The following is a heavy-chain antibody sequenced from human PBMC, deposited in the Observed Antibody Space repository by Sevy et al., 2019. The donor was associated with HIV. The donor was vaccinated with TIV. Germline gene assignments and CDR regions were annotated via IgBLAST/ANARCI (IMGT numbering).Heavy chain of an antibody. CDR2: INSDGSST. CDR1: GFTFSTYW. V-gene: IGHV3-74*01. J-gene: IGHJ3*01. CDR3: ATVGGMGTILRCFDV. Sequence: GGSLRLSCAASGFTFSTYWMHWVRQVPGKGLVWVSRINSDGSSTTYADSVKGRFSISRDNAKNTAYLQMDNLTAEDTAVYFCATVGGMGTILRCFDVWGQGTMVTVSS. D-gene: IGHD3-9*01.